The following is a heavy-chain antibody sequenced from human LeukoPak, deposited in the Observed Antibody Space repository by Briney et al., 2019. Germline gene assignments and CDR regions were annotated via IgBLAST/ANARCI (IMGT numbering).Heavy chain of an antibody. CDR1: GFTFSNAW. Sequence: GSLRLSCAASGFTFSNAWMSWVRQAPGKGLEWVGRIKSKTDGGTTDYAAPVKGRFTISRDDSKNTLYLQMNSLKTEDTAVYYCEVLLWFGEPYWGQGTLVTVSS. V-gene: IGHV3-15*01. J-gene: IGHJ4*02. CDR2: IKSKTDGGTT. D-gene: IGHD3-10*01. CDR3: EVLLWFGEPY.